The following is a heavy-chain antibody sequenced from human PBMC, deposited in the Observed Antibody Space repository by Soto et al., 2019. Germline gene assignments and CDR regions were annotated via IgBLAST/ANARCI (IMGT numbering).Heavy chain of an antibody. Sequence: SETLSLTCAVSGGSINTFDFSWSWIRQPPGRGLEWIGSIYQSGRTYYIPSLKSRVTMSLEKSKNQFSLKINSVVAADTAIYYCAREMTIYGVAPGGGVDVWGQGTTVTVSS. CDR3: AREMTIYGVAPGGGVDV. CDR2: IYQSGRT. D-gene: IGHD3-3*01. V-gene: IGHV4-30-2*01. J-gene: IGHJ6*02. CDR1: GGSINTFDFS.